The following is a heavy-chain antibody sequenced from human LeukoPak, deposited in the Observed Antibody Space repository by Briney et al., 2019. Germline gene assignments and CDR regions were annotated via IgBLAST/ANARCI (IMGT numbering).Heavy chain of an antibody. J-gene: IGHJ6*03. CDR2: IYYSGST. Sequence: SETLSLTCAVYGGSFSGYYWSWIRQPPGKGLEWIGYIYYSGSTNYNPSLKSRVTISVDTSKNQFSLKLSSVTAADTAVYYCARTGGGQYHYYYYMDVWGKGTTVTVSS. D-gene: IGHD1-26*01. CDR1: GGSFSGYY. CDR3: ARTGGGQYHYYYYMDV. V-gene: IGHV4-59*01.